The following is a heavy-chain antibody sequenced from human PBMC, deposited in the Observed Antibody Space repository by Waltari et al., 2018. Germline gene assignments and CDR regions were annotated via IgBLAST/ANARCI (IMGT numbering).Heavy chain of an antibody. Sequence: QVQLVESGGGVVQPGRSLRLSCAASGFTFSSYGIHSVRQAPGTGVEWVAGIGDGGMKKYFAGSVKGRFTNSSDDSVTTLDVQMTSLGDEETAVYYCAGENYDFWSGYLSYYYYGRDVWGQGTTVTVSS. V-gene: IGHV3-33*01. CDR3: AGENYDFWSGYLSYYYYGRDV. CDR1: GFTFSSYG. J-gene: IGHJ6*02. D-gene: IGHD3-3*01. CDR2: IGDGGMKK.